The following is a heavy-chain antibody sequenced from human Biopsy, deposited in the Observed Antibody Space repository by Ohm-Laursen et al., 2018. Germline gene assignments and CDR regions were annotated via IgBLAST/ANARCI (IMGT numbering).Heavy chain of an antibody. CDR1: SCTFTDYN. Sequence: ASVKVSCKASSCTFTDYNIHWMRQAPGQGLEWLGYINCKTGATNYAQKFQGTATMTRDTSISTAYLALGSLRSADTAIYYCARDPLNGHKHFDYWGQGSLVTVSS. J-gene: IGHJ4*02. CDR2: INCKTGAT. D-gene: IGHD2-8*01. CDR3: ARDPLNGHKHFDY. V-gene: IGHV1-2*02.